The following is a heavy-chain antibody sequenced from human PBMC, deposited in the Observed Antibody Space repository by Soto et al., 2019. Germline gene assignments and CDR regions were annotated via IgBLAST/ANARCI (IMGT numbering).Heavy chain of an antibody. J-gene: IGHJ3*02. CDR2: IKQDGSEK. Sequence: GGSLRLSCAASGFTFSSYWMSWVRQAPGKGLEWVANIKQDGSEKYYVDSVKGRFTISRDSSKNSRYREMNSLRAEATAVYYCASGGEQLVRGDFDIWFQGTMVTGSS. CDR1: GFTFSSYW. CDR3: ASGGEQLVRGDFDI. V-gene: IGHV3-7*01. D-gene: IGHD6-13*01.